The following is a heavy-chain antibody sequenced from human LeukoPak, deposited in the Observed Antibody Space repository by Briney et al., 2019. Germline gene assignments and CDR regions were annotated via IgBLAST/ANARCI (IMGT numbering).Heavy chain of an antibody. CDR1: GFTFSGYN. D-gene: IGHD2-15*01. CDR3: ATPPLYCSGGSCYSPLDY. Sequence: LSGGSLRLSCAASGFTFSGYNMHWVRQAPGKGLVWVAVISYDGSNKYYAGSVKGRFTISRDNSKNTLYLQMNSLRADDTAVYYCATPPLYCSGGSCYSPLDYWGQGTLVTVSS. V-gene: IGHV3-30*04. CDR2: ISYDGSNK. J-gene: IGHJ4*02.